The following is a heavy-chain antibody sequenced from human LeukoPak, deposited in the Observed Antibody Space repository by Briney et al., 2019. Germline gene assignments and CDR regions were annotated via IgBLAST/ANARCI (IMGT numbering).Heavy chain of an antibody. J-gene: IGHJ4*02. Sequence: PGGSLRPSCAASGFTFSSYGMHWVRQAPGKGLEWVAVISYDGSNKYYADSVKGRFTISRDNSKNTLYLQMNSLRAEDTAVYYCAKDPGGSYLSYFDYWGQGTLVTVSS. CDR1: GFTFSSYG. V-gene: IGHV3-30*18. CDR3: AKDPGGSYLSYFDY. D-gene: IGHD1-26*01. CDR2: ISYDGSNK.